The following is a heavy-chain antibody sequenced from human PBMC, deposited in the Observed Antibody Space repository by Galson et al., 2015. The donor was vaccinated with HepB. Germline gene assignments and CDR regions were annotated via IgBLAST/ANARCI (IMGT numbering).Heavy chain of an antibody. J-gene: IGHJ4*02. Sequence: SLRLSCAASGFTFSDYYMSWIRQAPGKGLEWVSYISSSSTYTNYADSVKGRFTISRDNAKKSRYLQINSLRAEDTAVYYCARVADADYGDHSHFDYWGQGTLVTVSS. V-gene: IGHV3-11*06. CDR3: ARVADADYGDHSHFDY. CDR1: GFTFSDYY. CDR2: ISSSSTYT. D-gene: IGHD4-17*01.